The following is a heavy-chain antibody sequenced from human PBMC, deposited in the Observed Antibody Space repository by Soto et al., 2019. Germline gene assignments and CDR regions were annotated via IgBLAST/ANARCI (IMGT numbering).Heavy chain of an antibody. CDR1: GYTFINYY. CDR3: ARMESFGSLNWFDP. Sequence: ASVKVSCKASGYTFINYYIHWVRQAPGQGLVWMGRMNPSGGDTSYAQKFQGRVTMTRDISIATAYMELNSLTSEDTAIYYCARMESFGSLNWFDPWGQGTLVTVSS. D-gene: IGHD5-18*01. J-gene: IGHJ5*02. CDR2: MNPSGGDT. V-gene: IGHV1-46*01.